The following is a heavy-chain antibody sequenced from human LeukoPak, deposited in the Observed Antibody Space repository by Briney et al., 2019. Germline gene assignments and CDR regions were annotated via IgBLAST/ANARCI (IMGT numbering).Heavy chain of an antibody. Sequence: GGSLRLSCAASGFTFSSYAMSWVRQAPGKGLEWVANIKQDGSEKYYVDSVKGRFTISRDNAKNSLYLQMNSLRAEDTAVYYCKATTPLYYYYYMDVWGKGTTVTVSS. CDR1: GFTFSSYA. CDR3: KATTPLYYYYYMDV. D-gene: IGHD1-1*01. CDR2: IKQDGSEK. V-gene: IGHV3-7*01. J-gene: IGHJ6*03.